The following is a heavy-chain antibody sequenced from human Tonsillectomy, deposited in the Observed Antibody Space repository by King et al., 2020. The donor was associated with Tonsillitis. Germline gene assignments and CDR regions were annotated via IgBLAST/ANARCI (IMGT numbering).Heavy chain of an antibody. CDR2: ISDSGGST. J-gene: IGHJ5*02. V-gene: IGHV3-23*04. CDR1: GFTFSSYA. Sequence: VQLVESGGGLVQPGGPLRLSCAASGFTFSSYAMSWVRQAPGKGLEWVSLISDSGGSTYYADSVKGRFTISRDNSKNMLYVQLNTLRAEDRAVYYCVKGSRAGYDLGNWFDPWGQGTLVTVSS. D-gene: IGHD5-12*01. CDR3: VKGSRAGYDLGNWFDP.